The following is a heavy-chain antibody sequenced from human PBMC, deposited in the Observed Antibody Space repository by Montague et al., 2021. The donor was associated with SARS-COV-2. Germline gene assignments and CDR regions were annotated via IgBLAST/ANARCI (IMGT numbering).Heavy chain of an antibody. CDR2: TYYRSKWYY. V-gene: IGHV6-1*01. CDR3: ARDPRYSLSWSFDY. Sequence: CAISGDSVASKTAGWSWKRQSPSRDFERLGRTYYRSKWYYDYAVSVKSRMTISPDTSKNQFSLQLSSVTPEDRAVYYCARDPRYSLSWSFDYWGQGTLVTVSS. CDR1: GDSVASKTAG. J-gene: IGHJ4*02. D-gene: IGHD6-13*01.